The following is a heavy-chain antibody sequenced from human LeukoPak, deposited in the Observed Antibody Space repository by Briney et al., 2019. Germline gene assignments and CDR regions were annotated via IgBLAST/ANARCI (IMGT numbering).Heavy chain of an antibody. CDR3: ARDHGNYDFWSGYSSQHGLDV. D-gene: IGHD3-3*01. J-gene: IGHJ6*02. Sequence: SETLSLTCTVSGGSISSYFWSWIRQPPGKGLEWVGHIFYSGSTNYNPSLKSRVTISIDTSKNQFSLKLSSVTAADTAVYYCARDHGNYDFWSGYSSQHGLDVWGQGTTVTVSS. CDR1: GGSISSYF. V-gene: IGHV4-59*08. CDR2: IFYSGST.